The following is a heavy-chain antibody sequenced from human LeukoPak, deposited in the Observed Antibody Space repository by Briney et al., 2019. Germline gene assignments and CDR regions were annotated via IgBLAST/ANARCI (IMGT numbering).Heavy chain of an antibody. V-gene: IGHV3-23*01. J-gene: IGHJ4*02. CDR1: GFTFSSYA. D-gene: IGHD1-26*01. CDR2: IRGSGGST. Sequence: PGGSLRLSCAASGFTFSSYAMSWVRQAPGKGLEWVSGIRGSGGSTYYADSVKGRFTISRDDSKNTLFLQMNSLRAEDTAVYYCARRRSVWEGDDSWGQGTLVTASS. CDR3: ARRRSVWEGDDS.